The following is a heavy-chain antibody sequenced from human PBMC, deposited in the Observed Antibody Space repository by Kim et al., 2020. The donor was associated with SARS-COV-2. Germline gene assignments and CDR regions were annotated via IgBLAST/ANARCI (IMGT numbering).Heavy chain of an antibody. CDR2: IYWNDDK. V-gene: IGHV2-5*01. Sequence: SGPTLVTPTQTLTLTCTFSGFSLSTGGEGVGWIRQPPGKALEWLALIYWNDDKRHSPSLKSRLTITKDASKNQVVLTMTNMDPVDTATYYCAHTGRDSIGWYGFDYWGQGTLVTVSS. D-gene: IGHD6-19*01. J-gene: IGHJ4*02. CDR1: GFSLSTGGEG. CDR3: AHTGRDSIGWYGFDY.